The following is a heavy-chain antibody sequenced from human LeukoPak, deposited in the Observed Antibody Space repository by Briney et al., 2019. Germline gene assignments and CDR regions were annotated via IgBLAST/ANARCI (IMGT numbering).Heavy chain of an antibody. CDR3: ARLQLAGGGSGSPSRTDYGMDA. J-gene: IGHJ6*02. D-gene: IGHD3-10*01. Sequence: GESLKISCKGSGYNFTNYWIAWVRQMPGKGLEWMGIIYPGDSDATYSPSFQGQVTISADKSISTAYMQWSSLRASDTAMYYCARLQLAGGGSGSPSRTDYGMDAWGQGTTVTVSS. CDR2: IYPGDSDA. CDR1: GYNFTNYW. V-gene: IGHV5-51*01.